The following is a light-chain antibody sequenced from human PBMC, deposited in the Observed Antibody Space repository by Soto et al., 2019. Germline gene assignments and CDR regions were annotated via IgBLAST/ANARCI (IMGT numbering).Light chain of an antibody. CDR1: QHIAGY. CDR3: QQYNHHPLT. J-gene: IGKJ4*01. CDR2: SAS. V-gene: IGKV1-16*01. Sequence: DVRMTQSPSSLSASVGDSVTISCRASQHIAGYLAWFQQRPGKAPRSLIFSASTLHSGVPSRFSGSASGTDFTLTITNLQPEDVATYYCQQYNHHPLTFGGGTKVEIK.